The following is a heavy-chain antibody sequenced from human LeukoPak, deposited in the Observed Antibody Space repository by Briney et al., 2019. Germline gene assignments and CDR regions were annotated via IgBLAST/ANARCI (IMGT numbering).Heavy chain of an antibody. Sequence: PGGSLRPSCATSGFTFNNYWVHWVRQAPGKGLVWVSDINTDGTTIHYADSVRGRFTISRDNAKSTVFLQMNSLRVEDTAVYYCARGPPGYRVGDYWGPGTLVTVSS. J-gene: IGHJ4*02. D-gene: IGHD2-2*03. V-gene: IGHV3-74*01. CDR3: ARGPPGYRVGDY. CDR1: GFTFNNYW. CDR2: INTDGTTI.